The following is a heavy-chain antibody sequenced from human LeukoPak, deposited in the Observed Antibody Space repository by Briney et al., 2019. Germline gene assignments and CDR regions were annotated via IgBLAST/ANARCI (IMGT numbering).Heavy chain of an antibody. CDR2: IIPIFGTA. J-gene: IGHJ4*02. V-gene: IGHV1-69*05. CDR3: ARDGGYYDSSGYYQYYFDY. Sequence: GSSVKVSCKASGGTFSSYAISWVRQAPGRGLEWMGGIIPIFGTANYAQKFQGRVTITTDESTSTAYMELSSLRSEDTAVYYCARDGGYYDSSGYYQYYFDYWGQGTLVTVSS. CDR1: GGTFSSYA. D-gene: IGHD3-22*01.